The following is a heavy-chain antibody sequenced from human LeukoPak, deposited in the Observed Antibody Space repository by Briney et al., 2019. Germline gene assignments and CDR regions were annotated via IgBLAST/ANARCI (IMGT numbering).Heavy chain of an antibody. Sequence: GGSLRLSCAASGFTFSSYSMNWVRQAPGKGLEWVSSISSSSSYIYYADSVKGRFTISRDNAKNSLYLQMNSLRAEDTAVYYCARYRTYYYGSGSYYPAEAFDIWGQGTMVTVSS. CDR1: GFTFSSYS. J-gene: IGHJ3*02. CDR2: ISSSSSYI. V-gene: IGHV3-21*01. CDR3: ARYRTYYYGSGSYYPAEAFDI. D-gene: IGHD3-10*01.